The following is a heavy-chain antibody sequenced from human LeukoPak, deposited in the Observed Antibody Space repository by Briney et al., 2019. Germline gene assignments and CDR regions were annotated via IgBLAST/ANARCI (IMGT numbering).Heavy chain of an antibody. Sequence: GRSLRLSCAASGFTFSSYWMSWVRQAPGKGLEWVANIKQDGSEKYYVDSVKGRFTISRDNAKNLMYLQMNSLRAEDTAVYYCARGSGYDAHFDYWGQGTLVTVSS. CDR2: IKQDGSEK. CDR1: GFTFSSYW. V-gene: IGHV3-7*01. CDR3: ARGSGYDAHFDY. D-gene: IGHD5-12*01. J-gene: IGHJ4*02.